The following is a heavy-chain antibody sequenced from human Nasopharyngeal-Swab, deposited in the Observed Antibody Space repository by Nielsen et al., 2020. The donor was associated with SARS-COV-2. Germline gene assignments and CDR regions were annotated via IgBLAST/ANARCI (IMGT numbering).Heavy chain of an antibody. CDR1: GGTFSSYA. Sequence: SVKVSCKASGGTFSSYAISWVRQAPGQGLEWMGRIIPILGIAKYAQKFQGRVTITADKSTSTAYMELSSLRSEDTAVYYCASSDRYFDRLPKYYGMDVWGQGTTVTVSS. CDR2: IIPILGIA. CDR3: ASSDRYFDRLPKYYGMDV. J-gene: IGHJ6*02. D-gene: IGHD3-9*01. V-gene: IGHV1-69*04.